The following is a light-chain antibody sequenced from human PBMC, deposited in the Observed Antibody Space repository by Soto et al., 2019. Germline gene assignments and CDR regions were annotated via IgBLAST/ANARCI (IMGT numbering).Light chain of an antibody. CDR2: DAS. J-gene: IGKJ5*01. CDR3: QQYGNSPIT. V-gene: IGKV3-15*01. Sequence: EVVMTQSPATLSVSPGEGATLSCRASQTINTNLAWYQQKPGQAPRLLIYDASIRATGIPARFSGSGSGTDFTLTISRLEPEDFAVYYCQQYGNSPITFGQGTRLEIK. CDR1: QTINTN.